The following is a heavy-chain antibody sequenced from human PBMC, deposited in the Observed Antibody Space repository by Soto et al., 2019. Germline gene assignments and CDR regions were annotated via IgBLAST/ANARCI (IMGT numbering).Heavy chain of an antibody. V-gene: IGHV1-69*02. CDR2: IIPILGIA. Sequence: GASVKVSCKASGGTFSSHTISWVRQAPGQGLEWMGRIIPILGIANYAQKFQGRVTITADKSTSTAYMELSSLRSEDTAVYYCASPGGLSGYHFDYWGQGTLVTVSS. J-gene: IGHJ4*02. CDR1: GGTFSSHT. D-gene: IGHD3-22*01. CDR3: ASPGGLSGYHFDY.